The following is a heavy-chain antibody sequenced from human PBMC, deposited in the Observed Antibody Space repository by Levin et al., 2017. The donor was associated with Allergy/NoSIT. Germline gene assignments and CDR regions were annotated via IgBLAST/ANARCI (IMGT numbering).Heavy chain of an antibody. J-gene: IGHJ4*02. CDR2: IYYSGST. D-gene: IGHD3-16*01. CDR3: ARTGPHWGYFDY. CDR1: GGSISSGGYY. Sequence: LRLSCTVSGGSISSGGYYWSWIRQHPGKGLEWIGYIYYSGSTYYNPSLKSRVTISVDTSKNQFSLKLSSVTAADTAVYFCARTGPHWGYFDYWGQGTLVTVSS. V-gene: IGHV4-31*03.